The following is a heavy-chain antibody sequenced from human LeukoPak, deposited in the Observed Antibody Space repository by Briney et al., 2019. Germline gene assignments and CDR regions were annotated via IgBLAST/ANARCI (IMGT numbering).Heavy chain of an antibody. CDR2: INPNSGGT. Sequence: ASVKFSCKASEYTFTGYYMHWVRQAPGQGLEWMGWINPNSGGTNYAQKFQGWVTMTRDTSISTAYMELSRLRSDDTAVYYCARGKYGSGSYYFDYWGQGTLVTVSS. J-gene: IGHJ4*02. D-gene: IGHD3-10*01. V-gene: IGHV1-2*04. CDR3: ARGKYGSGSYYFDY. CDR1: EYTFTGYY.